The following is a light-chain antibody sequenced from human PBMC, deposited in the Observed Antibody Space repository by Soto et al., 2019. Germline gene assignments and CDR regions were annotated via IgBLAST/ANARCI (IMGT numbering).Light chain of an antibody. CDR2: GAS. J-gene: IGKJ1*01. V-gene: IGKV3-20*01. Sequence: EIVLTKSPGTLSLSPGERATLSCRASQSVRSSYLAWYQQKPGQAPRLLIYGASCRATGIPDRFSGSGSGTDFTLTISRLEPEDFAMYYCQQYGSAPRTFGQGTKVEIK. CDR1: QSVRSSY. CDR3: QQYGSAPRT.